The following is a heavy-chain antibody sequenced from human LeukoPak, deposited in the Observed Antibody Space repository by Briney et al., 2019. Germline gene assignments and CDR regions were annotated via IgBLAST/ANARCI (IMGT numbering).Heavy chain of an antibody. CDR2: IYYSGST. V-gene: IGHV4-59*01. CDR3: ARWSHSSGYYYYYYMDV. Sequence: SETLSLTCTVSGGSISSYYWSWIRQPPGKGLEWIGYIYYSGSTNYNPSLKSRVTISVDTSKNQFSLKLSSVTAADTAVYYCARWSHSSGYYYYYYMDVWGKGTTVTISS. J-gene: IGHJ6*03. CDR1: GGSISSYY. D-gene: IGHD6-19*01.